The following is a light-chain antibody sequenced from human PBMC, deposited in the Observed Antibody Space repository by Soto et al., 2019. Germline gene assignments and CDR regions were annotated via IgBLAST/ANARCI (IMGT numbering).Light chain of an antibody. CDR2: GAS. Sequence: EIVLTQSPGTLSLSPGERATLSCRASQSVSSSYLAWYQQKPGQAPRLLIYGASSRATGIPDRFSGSGSGTDFTLTISRLETEDFAVYYCQQYGSSPWFTFGPGTKVDLK. J-gene: IGKJ3*01. CDR3: QQYGSSPWFT. CDR1: QSVSSSY. V-gene: IGKV3-20*01.